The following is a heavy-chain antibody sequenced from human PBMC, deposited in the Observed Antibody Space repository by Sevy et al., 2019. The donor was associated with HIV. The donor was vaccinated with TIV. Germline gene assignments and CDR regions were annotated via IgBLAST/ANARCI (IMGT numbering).Heavy chain of an antibody. D-gene: IGHD3-10*01. J-gene: IGHJ6*02. V-gene: IGHV3-21*01. CDR3: ARDRDGSGSSGGYGMDV. CDR1: GITFSYYS. Sequence: GGSLRLSCVGSGITFSYYSMNWVRQAPGKGLEWVSSISSSNSNIYYADSVKGRFTISRDNAKKALYLQMNSLRAEDTAVYYCARDRDGSGSSGGYGMDVWGQGTTVTVSS. CDR2: ISSSNSNI.